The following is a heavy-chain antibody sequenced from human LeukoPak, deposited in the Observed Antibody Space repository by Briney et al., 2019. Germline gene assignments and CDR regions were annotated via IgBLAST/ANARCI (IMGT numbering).Heavy chain of an antibody. Sequence: SQTLSLTCTVSGGSIRSGDYYWSWIRQPPGKGLEWIEYIYYSGSTYYNPSLKSQFTISVDKSKSQFSLNLSSVTAADTAVYYCARNGGNSDFDYWGQGTLVTVSS. CDR2: IYYSGST. D-gene: IGHD4-23*01. J-gene: IGHJ4*02. CDR1: GGSIRSGDYY. V-gene: IGHV4-30-4*01. CDR3: ARNGGNSDFDY.